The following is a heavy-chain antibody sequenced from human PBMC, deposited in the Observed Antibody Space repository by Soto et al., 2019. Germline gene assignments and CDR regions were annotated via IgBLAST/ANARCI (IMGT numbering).Heavy chain of an antibody. Sequence: QITLKESGPTLVKPTQTLTLTCTFSGFSLSTRGVGVGWIRQPPGKALEWLALIYWDDDKRYSPSLKSRLTITKDTDKNQVVLTMTNMDPVDTATYYCARRPGINVYYGMDVWGQGTTVTVSS. CDR2: IYWDDDK. CDR3: ARRPGINVYYGMDV. V-gene: IGHV2-5*02. CDR1: GFSLSTRGVG. J-gene: IGHJ6*02.